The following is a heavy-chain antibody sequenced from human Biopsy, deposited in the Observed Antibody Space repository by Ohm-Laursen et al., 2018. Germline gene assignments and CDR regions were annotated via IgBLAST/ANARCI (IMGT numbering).Heavy chain of an antibody. J-gene: IGHJ3*02. CDR2: FYSSGTT. CDR3: ARAPADQYAARNYYSSHAFDM. D-gene: IGHD3-10*01. Sequence: GTLSLTCTVSDASASSGRYYWTWIRQPPRKPLEWIGYFYSSGTTRYNPSLESRLSISMDTSKNEVSQRLTSMTAADTAVYFCARAPADQYAARNYYSSHAFDMWGQGTKVTVSS. V-gene: IGHV4-61*01. CDR1: DASASSGRYY.